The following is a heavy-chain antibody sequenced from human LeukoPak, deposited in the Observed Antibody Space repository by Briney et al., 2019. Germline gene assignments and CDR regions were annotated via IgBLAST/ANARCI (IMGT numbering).Heavy chain of an antibody. Sequence: SETLSLTCTVSGGSISSYYWSWIRQPAGKGLEWIGRIYTSGSTNYNPSLKSRVTMSVDTSKNQFSLKLSSVTAADTAVYYCARDTGAPYSGYLYYFDYWGQGTLVTVSS. CDR2: IYTSGST. CDR1: GGSISSYY. D-gene: IGHD5-12*01. CDR3: ARDTGAPYSGYLYYFDY. J-gene: IGHJ4*02. V-gene: IGHV4-4*07.